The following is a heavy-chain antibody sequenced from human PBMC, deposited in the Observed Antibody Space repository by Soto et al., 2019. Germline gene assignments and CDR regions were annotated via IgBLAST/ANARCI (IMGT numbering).Heavy chain of an antibody. V-gene: IGHV4-59*01. CDR1: GGSISSYY. CDR3: ARTYYYGSGSLYYFDY. D-gene: IGHD3-10*01. CDR2: IYYSGST. J-gene: IGHJ4*02. Sequence: SETPSLTCTVSGGSISSYYWSWIRQPPGKGLEWIGYIYYSGSTNYNPSLKSRVTISVDTSKNQFSLKLSSVTAADTAVYYCARTYYYGSGSLYYFDYWGQGTLVTVSS.